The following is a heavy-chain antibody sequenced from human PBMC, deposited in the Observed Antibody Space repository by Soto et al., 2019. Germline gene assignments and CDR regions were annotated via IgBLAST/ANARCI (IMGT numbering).Heavy chain of an antibody. CDR2: ISWNSGSI. J-gene: IGHJ5*02. Sequence: PGGSLRLSCAASGFTFDDYAMHWVRQAPGKGLEWVSGISWNSGSIGYADSVKGRFTISRDNAKNSLYLQMNSLRAEDTALYYCAKAGAAFGVVIIDNWFDPWGQGTLVTVSS. CDR3: AKAGAAFGVVIIDNWFDP. CDR1: GFTFDDYA. D-gene: IGHD3-3*01. V-gene: IGHV3-9*01.